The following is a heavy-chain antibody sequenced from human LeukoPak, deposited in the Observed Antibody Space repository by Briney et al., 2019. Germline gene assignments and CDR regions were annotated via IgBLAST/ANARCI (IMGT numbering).Heavy chain of an antibody. J-gene: IGHJ4*02. CDR2: ISYDGSNK. V-gene: IGHV3-30-3*01. Sequence: GRSLRLSCAASGFTFSNYAMHWVRQAPGKGLEWVAVISYDGSNKYYADSVTGRFTISRDNSKNTLYLQLNSLRAEETAVYFCARSWGLLYFDYRGQGTLVTVSS. D-gene: IGHD1-26*01. CDR3: ARSWGLLYFDY. CDR1: GFTFSNYA.